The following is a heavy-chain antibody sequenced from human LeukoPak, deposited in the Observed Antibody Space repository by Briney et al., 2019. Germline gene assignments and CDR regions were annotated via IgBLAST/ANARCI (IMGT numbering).Heavy chain of an antibody. CDR1: GGSISSYY. CDR2: IYYSGST. D-gene: IGHD4-17*01. CDR3: ARDHGDYADY. J-gene: IGHJ4*02. Sequence: PSETLSLTCTVSGGSISSYYWSWIRQPPGKGLEWIGYIYYSGSTNYNPSLKSRVTISVDMSKNQFSLKLSSVTAADTAVYYCARDHGDYADYWGQGTLVTVSS. V-gene: IGHV4-59*01.